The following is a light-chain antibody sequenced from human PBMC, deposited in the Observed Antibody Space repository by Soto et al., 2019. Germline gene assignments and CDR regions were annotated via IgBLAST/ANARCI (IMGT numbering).Light chain of an antibody. CDR3: TSYTPTGALV. Sequence: QSALTQPASVSGSPGQSVTISCTGTSRDIGAYDYVSWYQQHPGGVPKLLIYDVSSRPSGVSSRFSGSKSGNTASLTISGLQADDESHYYCTSYTPTGALVFGSGTKLTVL. CDR1: SRDIGAYDY. J-gene: IGLJ3*02. V-gene: IGLV2-14*03. CDR2: DVS.